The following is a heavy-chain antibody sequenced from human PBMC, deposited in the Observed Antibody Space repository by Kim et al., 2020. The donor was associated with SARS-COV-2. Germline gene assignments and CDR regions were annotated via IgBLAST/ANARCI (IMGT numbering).Heavy chain of an antibody. D-gene: IGHD3-9*01. CDR1: GYTFTSYA. J-gene: IGHJ6*02. Sequence: ASVKVSCKASGYTFTSYAMNWVRQAPGQGLEWMGWINTNTGNPTYAQGFTGRFVFSLDTSVSTAYLQISSLKAEDTAVYYCAREKTPMRQLRYFDWGDNGMDVWGQGTTVTVSS. CDR2: INTNTGNP. CDR3: AREKTPMRQLRYFDWGDNGMDV. V-gene: IGHV7-4-1*02.